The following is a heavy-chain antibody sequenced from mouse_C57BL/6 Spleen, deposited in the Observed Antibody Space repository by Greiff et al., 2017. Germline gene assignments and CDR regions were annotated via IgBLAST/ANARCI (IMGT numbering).Heavy chain of an antibody. CDR1: GYTFTSYW. CDR2: IHPNSGST. Sequence: VQLQQPGAELVKPGASVKLSCKASGYTFTSYWMHWVKQRPGQGLEWIGMIHPNSGSTNYNEKSKSKATLTVDKSSSTAYMQLSSLTSEDSAVYYCASTGHYYAMDYWGQGTSVTVSS. CDR3: ASTGHYYAMDY. V-gene: IGHV1-64*01. D-gene: IGHD4-1*01. J-gene: IGHJ4*01.